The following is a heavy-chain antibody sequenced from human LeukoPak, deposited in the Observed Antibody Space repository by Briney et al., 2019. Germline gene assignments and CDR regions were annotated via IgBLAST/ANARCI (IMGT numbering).Heavy chain of an antibody. D-gene: IGHD5-18*01. Sequence: GGSLRLSCAASGFTFSSYGMHWVRQAPGKGLEWVAVISHDGSNPYYADSVKGRFTISRDNSKNTLYLQMNSLRAEDTGVYYCAKDSYSKGDYWGQGVLVTVSS. CDR3: AKDSYSKGDY. J-gene: IGHJ4*02. CDR2: ISHDGSNP. CDR1: GFTFSSYG. V-gene: IGHV3-30*18.